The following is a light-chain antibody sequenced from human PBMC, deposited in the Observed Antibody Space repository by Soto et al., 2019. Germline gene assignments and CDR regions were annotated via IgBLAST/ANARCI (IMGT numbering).Light chain of an antibody. CDR2: DAS. Sequence: EIVLTQSPATLSLSPGEIATLSCRASQSVSSYLAWYQQNPGQAPRLLIYDASNRATGIPARFSGSRSGTDFTLTISSREPEDFAVYYCQQRSNWLPYTFGQGTKMEIK. J-gene: IGKJ2*01. CDR3: QQRSNWLPYT. V-gene: IGKV3-11*01. CDR1: QSVSSY.